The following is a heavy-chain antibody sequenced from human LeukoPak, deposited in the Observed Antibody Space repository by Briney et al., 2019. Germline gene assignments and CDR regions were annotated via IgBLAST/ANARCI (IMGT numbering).Heavy chain of an antibody. CDR3: ATVNRLRFLEWLLDGGNWFDP. CDR1: GYTLTELS. CDR2: FDPEDGET. Sequence: ASVKVSCKVSGYTLTELSIHWVRQAPGKGLEWMGGFDPEDGETIYAQKFQGRVTMTEDTSTDTAYMELSSLRSEDTAVYYCATVNRLRFLEWLLDGGNWFDPWGQGTLVTVSS. V-gene: IGHV1-24*01. J-gene: IGHJ5*02. D-gene: IGHD3-3*01.